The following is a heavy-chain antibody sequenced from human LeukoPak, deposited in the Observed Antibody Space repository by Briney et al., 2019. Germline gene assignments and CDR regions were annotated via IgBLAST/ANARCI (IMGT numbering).Heavy chain of an antibody. V-gene: IGHV1-18*01. CDR3: AREGYSSSWYLSSYYGMDV. D-gene: IGHD6-13*01. CDR2: ISAYNGNT. CDR1: GYTFTSYG. Sequence: ASVKVSCKASGYTFTSYGISWVRQAPGQGLEWMGWISAYNGNTNYAQKLQGRVTMTTDTSTSTAYMELRSLRSDDTAVYYCAREGYSSSWYLSSYYGMDVWGQGTTVTVSS. J-gene: IGHJ6*02.